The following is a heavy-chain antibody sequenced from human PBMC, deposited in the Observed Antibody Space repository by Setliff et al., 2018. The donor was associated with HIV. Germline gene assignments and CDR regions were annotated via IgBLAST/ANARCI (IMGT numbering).Heavy chain of an antibody. CDR2: IHPSGGST. Sequence: GASVKVSCKASGYTFTSPYIHWVRQAPGQGLEWMGIIHPSGGSTSYAQKFQGRVTMTRDTSTSTVYLELSSLRSEDTAMYYCARDQGKTYYFDYWGQGTLVTVS. D-gene: IGHD3-10*01. CDR1: GYTFTSPY. J-gene: IGHJ4*02. CDR3: ARDQGKTYYFDY. V-gene: IGHV1-46*01.